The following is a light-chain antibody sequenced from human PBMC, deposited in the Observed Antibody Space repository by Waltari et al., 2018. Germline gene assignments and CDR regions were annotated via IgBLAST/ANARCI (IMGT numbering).Light chain of an antibody. CDR3: AAWDDSLNVVL. CDR2: PNK. V-gene: IGLV1-44*01. J-gene: IGLJ2*01. CDR1: SSNIGSNT. Sequence: QSVLTQPPSASGTPGQRVTISCSGSSSNIGSNTVNWYQQLPGTAPKLFIYPNKQRPSGVPDRSSGSKSGTSASLAISGLRSEEESDYYCAAWDDSLNVVLFGGGTKLTVL.